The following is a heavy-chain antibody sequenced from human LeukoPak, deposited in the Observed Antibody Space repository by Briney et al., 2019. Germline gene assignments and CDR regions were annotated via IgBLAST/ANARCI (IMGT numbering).Heavy chain of an antibody. CDR3: ARESSESFDI. D-gene: IGHD6-25*01. Sequence: GGSLRLXCAASGFTCSSYEMNWVRLAPGKGLEWVSSIGSRSTSIYYADSVKGRFTISRDNAKNSLYLQMNSLRAEDTAVYYCARESSESFDIWGQGTMVTVSS. V-gene: IGHV3-21*01. J-gene: IGHJ3*02. CDR2: IGSRSTSI. CDR1: GFTCSSYE.